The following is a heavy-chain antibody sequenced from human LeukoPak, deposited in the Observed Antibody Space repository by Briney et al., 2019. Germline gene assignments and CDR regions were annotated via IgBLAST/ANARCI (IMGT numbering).Heavy chain of an antibody. V-gene: IGHV3-53*05. D-gene: IGHD6-6*01. J-gene: IGHJ4*02. CDR3: AKDRRYSSSPHFDY. Sequence: GGSLRLSCAASGFTVSSSYMSWVRQAPGKGLEWVSVIYSGGSTFYADSVKGRFTISRDNSKNTLYLQMNSLRAEDTAVYYCAKDRRYSSSPHFDYWGQGTLVTVSS. CDR1: GFTVSSSY. CDR2: IYSGGST.